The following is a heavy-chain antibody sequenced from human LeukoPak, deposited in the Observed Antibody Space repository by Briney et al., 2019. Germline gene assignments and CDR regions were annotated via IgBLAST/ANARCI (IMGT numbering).Heavy chain of an antibody. CDR1: GGSISSGGYY. CDR3: ARRGYYYGSGSYLGY. CDR2: INHSGST. V-gene: IGHV4-34*01. Sequence: PSETLSLTCAVSGGSISSGGYYWSWIRQPPGKGLEWIGEINHSGSTNYNPSLKSRVTISVDTSKNQFSLKLSSVTAADTAVYYCARRGYYYGSGSYLGYWGQGTLVTVSS. D-gene: IGHD3-10*01. J-gene: IGHJ4*02.